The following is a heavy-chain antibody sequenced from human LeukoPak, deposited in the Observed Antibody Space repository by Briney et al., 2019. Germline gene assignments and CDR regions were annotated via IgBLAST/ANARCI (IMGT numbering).Heavy chain of an antibody. D-gene: IGHD6-13*01. J-gene: IGHJ2*01. CDR1: GGSLRSYY. Sequence: PSEALSLTCSVSGGSLRSYYWTWIRQPPGKGLEWIGIIYYSGSTYYNPSLKSRVTISVDTSKNQFSLKLSSVTAADTAVYYCARGSGSSSWTSYWYFDLWGRGTLVTVSS. CDR2: IYYSGST. CDR3: ARGSGSSSWTSYWYFDL. V-gene: IGHV4-39*07.